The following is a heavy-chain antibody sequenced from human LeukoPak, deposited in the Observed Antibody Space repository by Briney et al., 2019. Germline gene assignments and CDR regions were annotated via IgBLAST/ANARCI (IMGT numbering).Heavy chain of an antibody. D-gene: IGHD4-17*01. CDR1: GFTFSTYN. CDR2: IRSKAYGGTT. V-gene: IGHV3-49*04. J-gene: IGHJ4*02. CDR3: TRDMLDGDYGGYYFDY. Sequence: PGGSLRLSCAASGFTFSTYNMNWVRQAPGKGLEWVGFIRSKAYGGTTEYAASVKGRFTISRDDSKSIAYLQMNSLKTEDTAVYYCTRDMLDGDYGGYYFDYWGQGTLVTVSS.